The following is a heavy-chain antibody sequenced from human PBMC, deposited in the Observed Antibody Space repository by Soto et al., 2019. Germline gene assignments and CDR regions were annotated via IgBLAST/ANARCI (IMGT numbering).Heavy chain of an antibody. J-gene: IGHJ5*02. CDR3: VKDVYSGSSGQFDL. CDR2: ISATDVAT. V-gene: IGHV3-23*01. D-gene: IGHD1-26*01. Sequence: EVQLLESGGGLVQPGGSLRLSCAASGFSFSSYAMGWVRQAPGKGLEWVSIISATDVATYYADSVKGHFIIARDDSRRTLFLQMNSLRAEDTAVYHCVKDVYSGSSGQFDLRGQGTLVTVSS. CDR1: GFSFSSYA.